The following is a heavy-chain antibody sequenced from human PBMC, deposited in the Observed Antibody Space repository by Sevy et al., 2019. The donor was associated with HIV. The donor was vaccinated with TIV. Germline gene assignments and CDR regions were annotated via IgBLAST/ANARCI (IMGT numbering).Heavy chain of an antibody. CDR1: GGSISSYY. V-gene: IGHV4-4*07. D-gene: IGHD3-3*01. CDR3: AREEHYDFWSGYYVHGMDV. Sequence: SETLSLTCTVSGGSISSYYWSWIRQPAGRGLEWIGRIYTSGSTNYNPSLKSRVTMSVDTSKNQFSLKLSSVTAADTAVYYCAREEHYDFWSGYYVHGMDVWGQRTTVTVSS. J-gene: IGHJ6*02. CDR2: IYTSGST.